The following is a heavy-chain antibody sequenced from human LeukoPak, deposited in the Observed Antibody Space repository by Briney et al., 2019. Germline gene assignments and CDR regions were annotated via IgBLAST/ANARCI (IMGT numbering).Heavy chain of an antibody. CDR1: GYTFTGYY. CDR2: INPNSGGT. Sequence: ASVKVSCKASGYTFTGYYMHWVRQAPGQGLEWMGWINPNSGGTNYAQKFQGRVTMTRDTSISTAYMELSRLRSDDTAVYYCGRVGDGLNDGFDIWGQGTMVTVSS. V-gene: IGHV1-2*02. CDR3: GRVGDGLNDGFDI. D-gene: IGHD5-24*01. J-gene: IGHJ3*02.